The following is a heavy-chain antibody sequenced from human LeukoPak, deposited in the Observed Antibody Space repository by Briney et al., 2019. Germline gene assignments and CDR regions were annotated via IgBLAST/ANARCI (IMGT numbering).Heavy chain of an antibody. D-gene: IGHD2-2*01. CDR3: ARGIVVVPAAPSREPRGDTHDY. Sequence: PSETLSLTCAVSGGSISSSNWWSWVRQPPGKGLEWIGEIYHSGSTNYNPSLKSRVTISVDTSKNQFSLKLSSVTAADTAVYYCARGIVVVPAAPSREPRGDTHDYWGQGTLVTVSS. CDR1: GGSISSSNW. J-gene: IGHJ4*02. V-gene: IGHV4-4*02. CDR2: IYHSGST.